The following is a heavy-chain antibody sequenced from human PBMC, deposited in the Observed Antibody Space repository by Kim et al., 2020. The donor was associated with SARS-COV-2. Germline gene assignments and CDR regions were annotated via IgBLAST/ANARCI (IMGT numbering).Heavy chain of an antibody. CDR2: ISYDGSNK. CDR3: AKDGVVGATAYYYYYYMDV. D-gene: IGHD1-26*01. J-gene: IGHJ6*03. Sequence: GGSLRLSCAASGFTFSSYGMHWVRQAPGKGLEWVAVISYDGSNKYYADSVKGRFTISRDNSKNTLYLQMNSLRAEDTAVYYCAKDGVVGATAYYYYYYMDVWGKGTTVTVSS. CDR1: GFTFSSYG. V-gene: IGHV3-30*18.